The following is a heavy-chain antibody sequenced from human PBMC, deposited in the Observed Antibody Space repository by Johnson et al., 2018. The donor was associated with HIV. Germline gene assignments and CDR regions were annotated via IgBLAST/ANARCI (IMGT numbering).Heavy chain of an antibody. D-gene: IGHD1-26*01. CDR2: ISYDGSNK. J-gene: IGHJ3*02. CDR3: ARGREGGTYQGGAFDI. V-gene: IGHV3-30*04. Sequence: VQLVESGGGVVQHGRSLRLSCEGSGFTFSSFAIHWVRQAPGKGLEWVALISYDGSNKYYADSVKGRFTISRDNSKNTLYLQMNSLRAEDRSVYYCARGREGGTYQGGAFDIWGQGTMVTVSS. CDR1: GFTFSSFA.